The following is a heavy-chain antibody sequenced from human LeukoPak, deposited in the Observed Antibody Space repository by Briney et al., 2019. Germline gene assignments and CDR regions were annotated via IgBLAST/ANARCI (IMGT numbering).Heavy chain of an antibody. Sequence: GGSLRLSCAASGFTFITYSMNWVRQAPGKGLEWVSSISSRSSYIYYADSVKGRFTISRDNAKNSLFLQMNSLRAEDTAIYYCTTDTWYSAGHWGQGTLVTVSS. J-gene: IGHJ4*02. V-gene: IGHV3-21*04. CDR2: ISSRSSYI. CDR1: GFTFITYS. CDR3: TTDTWYSAGH. D-gene: IGHD2-15*01.